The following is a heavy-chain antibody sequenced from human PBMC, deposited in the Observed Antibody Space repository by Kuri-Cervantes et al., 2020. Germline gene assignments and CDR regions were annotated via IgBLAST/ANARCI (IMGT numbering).Heavy chain of an antibody. D-gene: IGHD1-14*01. J-gene: IGHJ5*01. CDR1: GGSISSYY. CDR3: ARQVAPLSWSDS. CDR2: IYYSGST. V-gene: IGHV4-59*01. Sequence: SETLSLTCTVSGGSISSYYWSWIRQPPGKGLEWIGYIYYSGSTNYNLSLKSRVTISVDTSKNQFSLKLSSVTAADTAVYYCARQVAPLSWSDSWGPGIQVTVSS.